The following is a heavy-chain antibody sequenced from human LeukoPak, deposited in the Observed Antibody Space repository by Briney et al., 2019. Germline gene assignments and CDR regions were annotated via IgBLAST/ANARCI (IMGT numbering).Heavy chain of an antibody. Sequence: GASVKFSCKASGYTFTSYGVSWVRQAPGQGLEWMGWISAYNGNANYAQQFRGRVTMTTDTSANTAYMELRSLRSDDTAVYYCARDTYYYDSSGYYDYWGQGTLVTVSS. CDR1: GYTFTSYG. CDR3: ARDTYYYDSSGYYDY. D-gene: IGHD3-22*01. V-gene: IGHV1-18*01. CDR2: ISAYNGNA. J-gene: IGHJ4*02.